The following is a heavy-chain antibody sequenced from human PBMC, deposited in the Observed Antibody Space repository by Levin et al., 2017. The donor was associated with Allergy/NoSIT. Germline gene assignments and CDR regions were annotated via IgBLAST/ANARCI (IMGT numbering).Heavy chain of an antibody. V-gene: IGHV3-7*03. J-gene: IGHJ4*02. D-gene: IGHD2-21*02. CDR1: GITFNKYW. Sequence: GESLKISFVASGITFNKYWMTWVRQAPGKGLEWVATIDEDGSEKYYVDSVKGRFTISRDTTKNSLYLQMNDLRAEDTALYYCTARSLDYWGQGTLVTVSS. CDR2: IDEDGSEK. CDR3: TARSLDY.